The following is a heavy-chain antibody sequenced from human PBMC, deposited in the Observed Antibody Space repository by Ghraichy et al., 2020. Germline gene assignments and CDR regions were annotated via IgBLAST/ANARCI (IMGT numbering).Heavy chain of an antibody. CDR1: GFTFSSYW. CDR3: ARAQATPLEWLLSPYYYYGMDV. J-gene: IGHJ6*02. V-gene: IGHV3-74*01. D-gene: IGHD3-3*01. Sequence: GGSLRLSCAASGFTFSSYWMHWVRQAPGKGLVWVSRINSDGSSTSYADSVKGRFTISRDNAKNTLYLQMNSLRAEDTAVYYCARAQATPLEWLLSPYYYYGMDVWGQGTTVTVSS. CDR2: INSDGSST.